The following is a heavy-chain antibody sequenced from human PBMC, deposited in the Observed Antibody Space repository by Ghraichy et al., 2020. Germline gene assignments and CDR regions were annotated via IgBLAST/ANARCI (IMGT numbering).Heavy chain of an antibody. CDR1: GFTFSNSA. Sequence: GESLNISCAASGFTFSNSAMDWVRQAPGKGLEWVSAANGNADRTYNADSVKGRFTISRDNSKNTLYLQMNSLRVEDTALYYCTKWGAQSGSYRFVAYWGQGTLVTVSS. J-gene: IGHJ4*02. D-gene: IGHD1-26*01. V-gene: IGHV3-23*01. CDR3: TKWGAQSGSYRFVAY. CDR2: ANGNADRT.